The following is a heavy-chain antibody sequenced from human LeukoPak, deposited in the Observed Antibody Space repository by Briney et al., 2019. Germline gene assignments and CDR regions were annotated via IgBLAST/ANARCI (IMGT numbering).Heavy chain of an antibody. CDR1: GFTFSSYW. V-gene: IGHV3-7*03. CDR2: IKQDGSEK. Sequence: SGGSLRPSCAASGFTFSSYWMSWVRQAPGKGLEWVANIKQDGSEKNYVDSVKGRFTISRDNAKNSLYLQMNSLRAEDTAVYYCARDYTGLLWFGELWYYFDYWGQGTLVAVSS. CDR3: ARDYTGLLWFGELWYYFDY. J-gene: IGHJ4*02. D-gene: IGHD3-10*01.